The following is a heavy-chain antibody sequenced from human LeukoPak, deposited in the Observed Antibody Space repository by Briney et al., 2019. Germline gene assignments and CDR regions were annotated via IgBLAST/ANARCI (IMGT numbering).Heavy chain of an antibody. V-gene: IGHV3-23*01. CDR3: ARDWIVVVPAAKIPLADY. CDR1: GVTLSNYA. J-gene: IGHJ4*02. CDR2: ISSSGSGGNT. D-gene: IGHD2-2*01. Sequence: GGSLRLSCVASGVTLSNYAMSWARQAPGKGLEWVSGISSSGSGGNTYYADSVKGRFTISRDNAKNTLYLQMNSLRAEDTAVYYCARDWIVVVPAAKIPLADYWGQGTLVTVSS.